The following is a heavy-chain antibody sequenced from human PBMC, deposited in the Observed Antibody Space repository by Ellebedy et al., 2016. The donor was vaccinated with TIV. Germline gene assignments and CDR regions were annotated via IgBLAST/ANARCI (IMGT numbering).Heavy chain of an antibody. D-gene: IGHD2-2*01. CDR2: INPNSGGT. Sequence: ASVKVSXXASGYTFTGYYMHWVRQAPGQGLEWMGWINPNSGGTNYAQKFQGRVTMTRDTSISTAYMELSRLRSDDTAVYYCARGVLDQLLHHDAFDIWGQGTMVTVSS. J-gene: IGHJ3*02. CDR3: ARGVLDQLLHHDAFDI. CDR1: GYTFTGYY. V-gene: IGHV1-2*02.